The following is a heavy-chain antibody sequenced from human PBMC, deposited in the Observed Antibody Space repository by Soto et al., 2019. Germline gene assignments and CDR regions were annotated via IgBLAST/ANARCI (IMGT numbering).Heavy chain of an antibody. D-gene: IGHD5-12*01. V-gene: IGHV1-69*12. CDR2: IVPIVDTS. Sequence: QVQVVQSGAEVRQPASSVKVSCKTSGGTFSSYAISWVRQAPGQGLEWMGGIVPIVDTSTYAQKFQGRVTITADESTSTVYMELSSLRSDDTAVYYCVRVVAIPGYPDNWGQGTLVTVS. CDR1: GGTFSSYA. CDR3: VRVVAIPGYPDN. J-gene: IGHJ4*02.